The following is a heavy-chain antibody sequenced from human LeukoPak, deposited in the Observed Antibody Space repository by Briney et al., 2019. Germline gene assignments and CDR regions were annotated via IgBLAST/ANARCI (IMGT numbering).Heavy chain of an antibody. D-gene: IGHD3-10*01. Sequence: SETLSLTCTVSGGSISRPYWSWIRQPPGEGLEWISYVYSDGRTNFNPSLKSRVTMSIDTSKSQFSLRLTSVTAADAAVYYCARGGGLYFGDLFSAGYMDVWGKGTTVTVSS. CDR1: GGSISRPY. J-gene: IGHJ6*03. V-gene: IGHV4-59*11. CDR2: VYSDGRT. CDR3: ARGGGLYFGDLFSAGYMDV.